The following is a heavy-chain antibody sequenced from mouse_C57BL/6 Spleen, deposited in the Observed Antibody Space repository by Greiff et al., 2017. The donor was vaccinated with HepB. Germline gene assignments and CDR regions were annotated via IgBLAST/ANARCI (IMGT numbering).Heavy chain of an antibody. J-gene: IGHJ2*01. CDR2: IYPGSGST. CDR3: AREDTTVVAGVDY. CDR1: GYTFTSYW. V-gene: IGHV1-55*01. Sequence: QVQLQQPGAELVKPGASVKMSCKASGYTFTSYWITWVKQRPGQGLEWIGDIYPGSGSTNYNEKFKSKATLTVDTSSSTAYMQLSSLTSEDSAVYYCAREDTTVVAGVDYWGQGTTLTVSS. D-gene: IGHD1-1*01.